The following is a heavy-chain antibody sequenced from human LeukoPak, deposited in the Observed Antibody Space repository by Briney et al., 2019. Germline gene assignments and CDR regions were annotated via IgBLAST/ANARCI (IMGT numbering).Heavy chain of an antibody. CDR1: GFTFSSYW. V-gene: IGHV3-53*01. CDR3: ARDFSGSYDY. J-gene: IGHJ4*02. CDR2: IYSGGST. D-gene: IGHD1-26*01. Sequence: GGSLRLSCAASGFTFSSYWMSWVRQAPGKGLEWVSVIYSGGSTYYADSVKGRFTISRDNSKNTLYLQMNSLRAEDTAVYYCARDFSGSYDYWGQGTLVTVSS.